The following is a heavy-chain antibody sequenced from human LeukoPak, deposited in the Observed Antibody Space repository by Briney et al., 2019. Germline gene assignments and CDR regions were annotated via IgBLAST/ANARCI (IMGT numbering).Heavy chain of an antibody. D-gene: IGHD3-22*01. CDR2: IYYSGST. V-gene: IGHV4-59*11. Sequence: SETLSLTCTVSGGSISSHYWSWIWQPPGKGLEWIGYIYYSGSTNYNPSLKSRVTISVDTSKNQFSLKLSSVTSADTAVYYCARDSRGYYGDAFDIWGQGTMVTVSS. J-gene: IGHJ3*02. CDR3: ARDSRGYYGDAFDI. CDR1: GGSISSHY.